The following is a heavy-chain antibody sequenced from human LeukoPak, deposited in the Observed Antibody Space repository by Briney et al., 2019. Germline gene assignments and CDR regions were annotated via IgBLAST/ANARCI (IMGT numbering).Heavy chain of an antibody. V-gene: IGHV4-30-4*01. J-gene: IGHJ3*02. CDR1: GGSISSGDYY. Sequence: SQTLSLTCTVSGGSISSGDYYWSWIRQPPGKGLEWIGYIYYSGSTYYNPSLKSRVTISVDTSKNQFSLKLSSVTAADTAVYYCARDLDYGGNSGYDAFDIWGQGTMVTVSS. CDR3: ARDLDYGGNSGYDAFDI. D-gene: IGHD4-23*01. CDR2: IYYSGST.